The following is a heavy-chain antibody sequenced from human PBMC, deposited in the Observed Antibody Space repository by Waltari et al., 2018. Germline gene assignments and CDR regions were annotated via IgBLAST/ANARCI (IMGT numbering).Heavy chain of an antibody. D-gene: IGHD4-17*01. J-gene: IGHJ4*02. CDR2: IYHSGGP. CDR3: AKMTTVTNYFDY. CDR1: GYSISSGYY. V-gene: IGHV4-38-2*02. Sequence: QVQLQESGPGLVKPSETLSLTCTVSGYSISSGYYWGWIRQPPGKGLEWIGSIYHSGGPYYNPSLKMRVTISVDTSKNQFSLKLSSVTAADTAVYYCAKMTTVTNYFDYWGQGTLVTVSS.